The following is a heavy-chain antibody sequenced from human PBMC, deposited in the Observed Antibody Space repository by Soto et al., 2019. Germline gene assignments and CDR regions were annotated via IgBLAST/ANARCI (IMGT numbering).Heavy chain of an antibody. Sequence: SETLSLTCTVSGGSISSSSYYWGWIRQPPGKGLEWIGSIYYSGSTYYNPSLKSRVTISVDTSKNQFYLKLSSVTAADTAVYYCARGSDCSGGSCYRDYWGQGTLVTVSS. V-gene: IGHV4-39*01. D-gene: IGHD2-15*01. CDR1: GGSISSSSYY. CDR2: IYYSGST. J-gene: IGHJ4*02. CDR3: ARGSDCSGGSCYRDY.